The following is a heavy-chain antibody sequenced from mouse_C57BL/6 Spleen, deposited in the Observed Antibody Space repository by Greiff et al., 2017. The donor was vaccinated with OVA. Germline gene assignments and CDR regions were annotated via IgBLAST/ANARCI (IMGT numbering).Heavy chain of an antibody. CDR3: ARSDYYGSSPYWYFDV. D-gene: IGHD1-1*01. CDR2: INPNNGGT. J-gene: IGHJ1*03. Sequence: VHVKQSGPELVKPGASVKMSCKASGYTFTDYNMHWVKQSHGKSLEWIGYINPNNGGTSYNQKFKGKATLTVNKSSSTAYMELRSLTSEDSAVYYCARSDYYGSSPYWYFDVWGTGTTVTVSS. V-gene: IGHV1-22*01. CDR1: GYTFTDYN.